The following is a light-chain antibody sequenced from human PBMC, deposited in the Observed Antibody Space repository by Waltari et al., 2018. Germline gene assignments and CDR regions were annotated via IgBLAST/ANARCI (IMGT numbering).Light chain of an antibody. CDR1: TSDVGGYDF. J-gene: IGLJ2*01. CDR2: EVT. CDR3: TSYTAKTLL. Sequence: QSALTQPASVSGSPGQSITISCTGVTSDVGGYDFISWYQQHPGEAPRLILYEVTIRPSGVSTRFSGSKSGTTASLTISGLQAEDEASYYCTSYTAKTLLFGGGTKLTVL. V-gene: IGLV2-14*01.